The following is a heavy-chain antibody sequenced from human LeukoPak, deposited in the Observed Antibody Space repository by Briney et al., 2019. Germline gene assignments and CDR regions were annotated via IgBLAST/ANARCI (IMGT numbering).Heavy chain of an antibody. Sequence: SETLSLTCTVSGGSISSYYWSWIRQPPGKGLEWIGEVNHSGSTNYNPSLKSRVTISVDTSKNQFSLKLSSVTAADTAVYYCARGEAMIPLDYWGQGTLVTVSS. V-gene: IGHV4-34*01. J-gene: IGHJ4*02. CDR1: GGSISSYY. D-gene: IGHD3-16*01. CDR2: VNHSGST. CDR3: ARGEAMIPLDY.